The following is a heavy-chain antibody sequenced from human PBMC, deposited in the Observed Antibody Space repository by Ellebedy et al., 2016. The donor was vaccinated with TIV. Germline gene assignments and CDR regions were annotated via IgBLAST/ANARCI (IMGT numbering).Heavy chain of an antibody. CDR3: ARDSGWEHAY. J-gene: IGHJ4*02. V-gene: IGHV3-23*01. CDR1: GFTFSNSG. Sequence: GESLKISCAASGFTFSNSGMSWVRQAPGKGLEWVSGITDSGGSTDYADSVKGRFTISRDNSKNMLYLQMNSLRAEDTAVYYCARDSGWEHAYWGQGTLVTVSS. D-gene: IGHD3-10*01. CDR2: ITDSGGST.